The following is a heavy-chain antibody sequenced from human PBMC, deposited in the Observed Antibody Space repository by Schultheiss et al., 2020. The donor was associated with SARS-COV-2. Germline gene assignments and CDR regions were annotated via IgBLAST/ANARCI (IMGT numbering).Heavy chain of an antibody. CDR1: GFTFSSYE. CDR3: ARDYLAGPRGYSYGKDGMDV. V-gene: IGHV3-7*01. Sequence: GESLKISCVASGFTFSSYEMNWVRQAPGKGLEWVANMREAGSEKYSVDSVKGRFTISRDNAKNELYLQMNSLRAEDTAVYYCARDYLAGPRGYSYGKDGMDVWGQGTTVTVSS. D-gene: IGHD5-18*01. CDR2: MREAGSEK. J-gene: IGHJ6*02.